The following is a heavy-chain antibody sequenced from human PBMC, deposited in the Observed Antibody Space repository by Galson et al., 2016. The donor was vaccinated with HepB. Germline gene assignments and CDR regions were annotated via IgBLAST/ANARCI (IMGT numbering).Heavy chain of an antibody. V-gene: IGHV3-48*02. CDR2: IGSGSTTI. J-gene: IGHJ6*02. Sequence: SLRLSCAVSGFTFSTYSMNWVRQAPWKGLEWVSYIGSGSTTIYYADSVKGRFTISRDNAKNSLYLQMNSLRDDDTAVYYCARDGGQQVVRWERLRKVYYYYPMDVWGQGTTVTASS. D-gene: IGHD6-13*01. CDR3: ARDGGQQVVRWERLRKVYYYYPMDV. CDR1: GFTFSTYS.